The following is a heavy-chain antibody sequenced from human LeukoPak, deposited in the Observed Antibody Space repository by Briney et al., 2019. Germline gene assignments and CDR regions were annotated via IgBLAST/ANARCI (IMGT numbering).Heavy chain of an antibody. CDR2: ISYDGSNK. D-gene: IGHD4-17*01. J-gene: IGHJ4*02. CDR1: GFTFSTYG. Sequence: GRSLRLSCAASGFTFSTYGMHWVRQAPGKGLEWVAVISYDGSNKYYADSVKGRFTISRDNSKNTLYLQMNSLRAEDTAVYYCARPLYGDALDNWGQGTLVTVSS. CDR3: ARPLYGDALDN. V-gene: IGHV3-30*03.